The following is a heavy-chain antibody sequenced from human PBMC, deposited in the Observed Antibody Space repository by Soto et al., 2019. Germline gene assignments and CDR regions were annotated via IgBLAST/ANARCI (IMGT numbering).Heavy chain of an antibody. CDR3: AKADCSSTSCSKFDY. D-gene: IGHD2-2*01. Sequence: SLRLSCAASGFTFDDYAMHWVRQAPGKGLEWVSGISWNSGSIGYADSVKGRFTISRDNAKNSLYLQMNSLRAEDTALYYCAKADCSSTSCSKFDYWGQGTLVTVSS. J-gene: IGHJ4*02. CDR2: ISWNSGSI. V-gene: IGHV3-9*01. CDR1: GFTFDDYA.